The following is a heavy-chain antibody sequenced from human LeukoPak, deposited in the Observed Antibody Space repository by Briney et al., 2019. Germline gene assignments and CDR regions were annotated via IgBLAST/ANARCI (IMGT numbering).Heavy chain of an antibody. Sequence: SETLSLTCTVSGGSISSYYWSWIRQPPGKGLEWIGYIYYSGSANYNPSLKSRVTISVDTSKNQFSLRLASVSAADTAVYYCARGGTQLTFPVWGQGTLVTVSS. V-gene: IGHV4-59*01. J-gene: IGHJ4*02. CDR2: IYYSGSA. CDR3: ARGGTQLTFPV. CDR1: GGSISSYY. D-gene: IGHD4/OR15-4a*01.